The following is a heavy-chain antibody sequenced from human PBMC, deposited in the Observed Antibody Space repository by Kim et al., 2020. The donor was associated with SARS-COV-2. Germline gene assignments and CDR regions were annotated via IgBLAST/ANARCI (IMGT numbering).Heavy chain of an antibody. J-gene: IGHJ4*02. D-gene: IGHD4-17*01. CDR3: TTSGAYGDY. V-gene: IGHV3-15*01. CDR2: GTT. Sequence: GTTDYAAPVKGRFTISRDDSKNTLYLRMNSLKTEDTAVYYCTTSGAYGDYWGQGTLVTVSS.